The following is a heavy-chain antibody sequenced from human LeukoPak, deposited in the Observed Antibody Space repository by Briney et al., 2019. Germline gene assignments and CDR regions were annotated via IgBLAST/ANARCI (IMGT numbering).Heavy chain of an antibody. J-gene: IGHJ5*02. CDR1: GGSISSSNW. D-gene: IGHD6-19*01. CDR2: IYHSGST. CDR3: TRHVRKRGIAVAGSPGWFDP. Sequence: SETLSLTCAVSGGSISSSNWWSWVRQPPGKGLEWIGEIYHSGSTNYNPSLKSRVTMSVDTSTNQFSLRLSSVTATDTAVYYCTRHVRKRGIAVAGSPGWFDPWGQGTLVTVSS. V-gene: IGHV4-4*02.